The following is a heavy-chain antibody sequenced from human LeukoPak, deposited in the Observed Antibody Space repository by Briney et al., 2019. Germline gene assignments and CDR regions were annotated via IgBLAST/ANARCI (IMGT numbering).Heavy chain of an antibody. D-gene: IGHD4-17*01. CDR3: ARDLHDYGAFDI. CDR1: GGSISSYY. CDR2: IYYSGST. Sequence: SETLSLTCTVSGGSISSYYWSWIRQPPGKGLEWIGYIYYSGSTNYNPSLKSRVTISVDTSKNQFSLKLSSVTAADTAVYYCARDLHDYGAFDIWGQGTMVTVSS. J-gene: IGHJ3*02. V-gene: IGHV4-59*12.